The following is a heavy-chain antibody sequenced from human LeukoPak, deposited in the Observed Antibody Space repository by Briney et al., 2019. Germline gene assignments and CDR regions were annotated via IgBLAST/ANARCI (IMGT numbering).Heavy chain of an antibody. J-gene: IGHJ5*02. CDR1: GFTFSSYA. V-gene: IGHV3-23*01. CDR2: ISGSGGST. CDR3: AKDPYSSGWSNTRDNWFDP. Sequence: QTGGSLRLSCAASGFTFSSYAMSWVRQAPGKGLEWVSAISGSGGSTYYADSVKGRFTISRDNSKNTLYLQMNSLRAEDTAVYYCAKDPYSSGWSNTRDNWFDPWGQGTLVTVSS. D-gene: IGHD6-19*01.